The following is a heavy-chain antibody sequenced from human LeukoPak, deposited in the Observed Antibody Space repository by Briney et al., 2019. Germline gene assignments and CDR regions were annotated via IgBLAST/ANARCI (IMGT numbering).Heavy chain of an antibody. Sequence: KPSETLSLTCTVSGGSISGYYWNWIRQPPGKGLEWIGYIYYTGSTNYNPSLKSRVTMSVDTSKNQFSLNLQSVTPEDTAVYYCARNLIPEQLVVNFWGQGTLVTVSS. CDR2: IYYTGST. J-gene: IGHJ4*02. V-gene: IGHV4-59*01. CDR1: GGSISGYY. CDR3: ARNLIPEQLVVNF. D-gene: IGHD6-13*01.